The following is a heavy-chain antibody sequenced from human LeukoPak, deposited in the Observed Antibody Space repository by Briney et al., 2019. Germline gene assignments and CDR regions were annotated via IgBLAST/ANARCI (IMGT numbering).Heavy chain of an antibody. CDR3: ARDLKLGYCSGGSCYSGPFDY. CDR2: ISYDGSNK. CDR1: GFTFSSYG. Sequence: PGRSLRLSCAASGFTFSSYGMHWVRQAPGKGLEWVAVISYDGSNKYYADSVKGRFTISRDNSKNTLYLQMNSLRAEDTAVYYCARDLKLGYCSGGSCYSGPFDYWGQGTLVTVSS. V-gene: IGHV3-30*19. J-gene: IGHJ4*02. D-gene: IGHD2-15*01.